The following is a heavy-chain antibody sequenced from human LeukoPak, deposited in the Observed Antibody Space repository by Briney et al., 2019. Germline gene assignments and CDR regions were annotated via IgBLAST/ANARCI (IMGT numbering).Heavy chain of an antibody. V-gene: IGHV4-34*01. CDR2: INHSGST. J-gene: IGHJ3*02. Sequence: SETLSLTCAVYGGSFSGYYWSWIRQPPGKGLEWIGEINHSGSTNYNPSLKSRVTISVDTSKNQFSLKLSSVTAADTAVYYCARQYSSGWLVFAFDIWGQRTMVTVSS. D-gene: IGHD6-19*01. CDR1: GGSFSGYY. CDR3: ARQYSSGWLVFAFDI.